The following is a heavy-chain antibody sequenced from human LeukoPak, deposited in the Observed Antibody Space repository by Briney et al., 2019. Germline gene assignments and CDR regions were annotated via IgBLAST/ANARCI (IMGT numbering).Heavy chain of an antibody. CDR3: ARDLDTLVRGAGGY. CDR1: VFTFSHYS. CDR2: ISSSSNYI. D-gene: IGHD3-10*01. V-gene: IGHV3-21*01. J-gene: IGHJ4*02. Sequence: GGSLRLSCVPSVFTFSHYSIACVRQAPGKGLECVASISSSSNYIYYAASVKGRLTISIDNAKNSLYLQMNSLRAEDTAVYYCARDLDTLVRGAGGYWGQGTLVTVSS.